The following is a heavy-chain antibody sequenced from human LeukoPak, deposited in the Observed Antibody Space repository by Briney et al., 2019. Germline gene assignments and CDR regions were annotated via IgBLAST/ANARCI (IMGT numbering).Heavy chain of an antibody. CDR1: GGSFSGYY. Sequence: SETLSLTCAVYGGSFSGYYWSWIRQPPGKGLEWIGEINHSGSTNYNPSLKSRVTISVDTSKNQFSLKLSSVTAADTAVYYCARGPWVAAAGTRGDYYFDYWGQGTLVTVSS. CDR2: INHSGST. D-gene: IGHD6-13*01. CDR3: ARGPWVAAAGTRGDYYFDY. V-gene: IGHV4-34*01. J-gene: IGHJ4*02.